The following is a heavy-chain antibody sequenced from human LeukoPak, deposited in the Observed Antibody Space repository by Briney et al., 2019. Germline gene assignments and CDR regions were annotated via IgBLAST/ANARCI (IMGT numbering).Heavy chain of an antibody. CDR1: GFTVSSNY. Sequence: GGSLRLSCAASGFTVSSNYMSWVRQAPGKGLEWVSVIYSGGSTYYADSVKGRFTISRDNSKSTLYIQMNSLRAEDTAVYYCARGRGYSYGGGTSDYWGQGTLVTVSS. CDR2: IYSGGST. V-gene: IGHV3-53*01. J-gene: IGHJ4*02. D-gene: IGHD5-18*01. CDR3: ARGRGYSYGGGTSDY.